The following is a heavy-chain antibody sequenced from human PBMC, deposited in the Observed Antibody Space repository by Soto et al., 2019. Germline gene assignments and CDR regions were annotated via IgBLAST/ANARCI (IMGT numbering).Heavy chain of an antibody. CDR2: IWYDGGNK. Sequence: QVQLVESGGGVVQPGRSLRLSCAASGFTFSSYGMHWVRQAPGQGLEWVAVIWYDGGNKYSADSVKGRFTISRDNSKNTLYLQMNSLRAEDTAVYYCEREGLGERRGYGMDVWGQGTPVTVSS. CDR1: GFTFSSYG. D-gene: IGHD1-1*01. J-gene: IGHJ6*02. V-gene: IGHV3-33*01. CDR3: EREGLGERRGYGMDV.